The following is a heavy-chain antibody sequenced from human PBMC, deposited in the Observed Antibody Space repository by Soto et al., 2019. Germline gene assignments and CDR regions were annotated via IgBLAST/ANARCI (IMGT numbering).Heavy chain of an antibody. Sequence: SETLSLTCTVSGGSISSYYWSWIRQPPGKGLEWIGYIYYSGSTNYNPSLKSRVTISVDTSKNQFSLKLSSVTAADTAVYYCASRCLPDLGYYYYMDVWGKGTTVTVSS. V-gene: IGHV4-59*08. J-gene: IGHJ6*03. CDR3: ASRCLPDLGYYYYMDV. CDR2: IYYSGST. CDR1: GGSISSYY. D-gene: IGHD3-16*02.